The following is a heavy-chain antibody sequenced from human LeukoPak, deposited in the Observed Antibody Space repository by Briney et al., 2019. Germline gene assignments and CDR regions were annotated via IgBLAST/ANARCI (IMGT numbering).Heavy chain of an antibody. Sequence: GGSLRLSCAASGFTFSVYSMNWVRQAPGKGLEWVSSISSSSNYRYYADSVKGRFTISRDNAKNSLYLQMNSLRAEDTAAYYCATKTVGAYDAFDIWGQGTMVTVS. CDR3: ATKTVGAYDAFDI. D-gene: IGHD1-26*01. CDR1: GFTFSVYS. J-gene: IGHJ3*02. V-gene: IGHV3-21*01. CDR2: ISSSSNYR.